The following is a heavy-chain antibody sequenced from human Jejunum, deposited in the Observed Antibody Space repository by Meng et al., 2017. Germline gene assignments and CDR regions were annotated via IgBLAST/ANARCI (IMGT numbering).Heavy chain of an antibody. Sequence: GESLKISCAASGFTFNIYAMTWVRQAPGKGLEWVSGFSSIGDETFYADSVKGRFTISRENSRETLYLQMNSLRPEDTAVYYCAKSSSSSYNADFDYWGQGTLVTVSS. V-gene: IGHV3-23*01. CDR1: GFTFNIYA. CDR3: AKSSSSSYNADFDY. J-gene: IGHJ4*02. D-gene: IGHD2-2*01. CDR2: FSSIGDET.